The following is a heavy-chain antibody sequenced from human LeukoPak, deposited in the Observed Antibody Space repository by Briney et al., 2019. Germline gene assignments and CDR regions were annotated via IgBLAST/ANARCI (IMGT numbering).Heavy chain of an antibody. D-gene: IGHD5-24*01. CDR3: AKDDAWLQYGD. V-gene: IGHV3-23*01. CDR1: GFTFSSYG. J-gene: IGHJ4*02. CDR2: ISGSGGST. Sequence: PGGSLRLSCAASGFTFSSYGMSWVRQAPGKGLEWVSAISGSGGSTYYADSVKGRFTISRDNSKGTVSLQMNSLRPEDTAVYYCAKDDAWLQYGDWGRGTLVTVS.